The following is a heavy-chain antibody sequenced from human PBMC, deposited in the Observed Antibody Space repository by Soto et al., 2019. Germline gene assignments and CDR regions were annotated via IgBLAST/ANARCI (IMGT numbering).Heavy chain of an antibody. J-gene: IGHJ4*02. CDR3: ASYRGALYFES. D-gene: IGHD3-16*01. CDR1: GLSMSSND. V-gene: IGHV4-59*01. Sequence: PSETLSLTYSVSGLSMSSNDGSWIRQSPDKGLEWLGYVFYGGTDYNPSLGGRVSMSVETSKSQFSLKLTSVTVADTAVYYCASYRGALYFESWGPGILVTVSS. CDR2: VFYGGT.